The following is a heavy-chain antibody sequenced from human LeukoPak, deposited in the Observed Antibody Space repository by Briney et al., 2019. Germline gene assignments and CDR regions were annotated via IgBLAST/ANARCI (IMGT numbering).Heavy chain of an antibody. CDR2: INPNSGGT. V-gene: IGHV1-2*02. D-gene: IGHD6-6*01. CDR1: GYTFTGYY. J-gene: IGHJ4*02. CDR3: ARGPQYSSSSLSPYLDY. Sequence: ASVKVSCKASGYTFTGYYMHWVRQAPGQGLEWMGWINPNSGGTNYAQKFQGRVTMTRDTSISTAYMELSRLRSDDTAVYYCARGPQYSSSSLSPYLDYWGQGTLVTVSS.